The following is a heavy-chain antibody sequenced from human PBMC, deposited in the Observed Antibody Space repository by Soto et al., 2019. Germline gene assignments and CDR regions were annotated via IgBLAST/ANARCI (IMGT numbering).Heavy chain of an antibody. CDR1: GFTFSSYA. CDR2: ISGSGGST. D-gene: IGHD3-3*01. CDR3: ANGRITIFGVVIIGFSGGYGMDV. J-gene: IGHJ6*02. Sequence: GGSLRLSCAASGFTFSSYAMSWVRQAPGKGLEWVSAISGSGGSTYYADSVKGRFTISRDNSKNTLYLQMNSLRAEDTAVYYCANGRITIFGVVIIGFSGGYGMDVWGQGTTVTVSS. V-gene: IGHV3-23*01.